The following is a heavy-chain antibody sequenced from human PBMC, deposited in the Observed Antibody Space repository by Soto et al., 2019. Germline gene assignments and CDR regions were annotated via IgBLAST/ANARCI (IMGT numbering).Heavy chain of an antibody. D-gene: IGHD5-18*01. CDR2: ISAYNGNT. CDR3: ARDPGYSYGYRYFDY. V-gene: IGHV1-18*04. CDR1: GYRFTSYG. J-gene: IGHJ4*02. Sequence: GXSVKVSCKASGYRFTSYGISWVRQAPGQGLEWMGWISAYNGNTNYAQKLQGRVTMTTDTSTSTAYMELRSLRSDDTAVYYCARDPGYSYGYRYFDYWGQGTLVTVSS.